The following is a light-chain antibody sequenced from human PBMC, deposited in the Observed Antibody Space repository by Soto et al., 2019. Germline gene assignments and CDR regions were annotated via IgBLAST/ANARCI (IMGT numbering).Light chain of an antibody. V-gene: IGKV3-20*01. J-gene: IGKJ1*01. Sequence: EIVLTQSPGTLSLSPGERATLSCRASQSVSSSYLAWYQQKPGQAPRLLIYGASSRATGITDRFSGSGSGTDFTLTISRLELEDFAVYYCQQYGSSPGTFGQGTKVESK. CDR3: QQYGSSPGT. CDR2: GAS. CDR1: QSVSSSY.